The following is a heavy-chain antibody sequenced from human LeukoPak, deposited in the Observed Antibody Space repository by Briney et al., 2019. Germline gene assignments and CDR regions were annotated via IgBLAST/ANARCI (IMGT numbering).Heavy chain of an antibody. CDR1: GYTFTSYY. CDR3: ARGACSGGSCYSSRGPFDY. CDR2: INPSGGST. Sequence: ASVKVSCKASGYTFTSYYMHWVRQAPGRGLEWMGIINPSGGSTSYAQKFQGRVTMTRDTSTSTVYMELSSLRSEDTAVYYCARGACSGGSCYSSRGPFDYWGQGTLVTVSS. V-gene: IGHV1-46*01. D-gene: IGHD2-15*01. J-gene: IGHJ4*02.